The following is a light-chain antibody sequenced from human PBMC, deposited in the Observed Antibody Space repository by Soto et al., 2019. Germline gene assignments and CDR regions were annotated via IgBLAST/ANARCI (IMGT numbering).Light chain of an antibody. CDR3: QSYDSSLSGSVV. CDR2: GNS. V-gene: IGLV1-40*01. J-gene: IGLJ2*01. Sequence: QSVLTQPPSVSGAPGQRVTLSCTGSTPTFGAGYDVHWYQQLPGTAPKLLIYGNSNRPSGVPDRFSGSKSGTSASLAITGLQAEDEADYYCQSYDSSLSGSVVFGGGTKLTVL. CDR1: TPTFGAGYD.